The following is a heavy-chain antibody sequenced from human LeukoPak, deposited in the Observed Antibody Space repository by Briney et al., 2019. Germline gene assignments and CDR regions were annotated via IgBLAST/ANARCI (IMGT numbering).Heavy chain of an antibody. Sequence: GGSLRLSCAASGFTFSSYAMSWVCQAPGKGLEWVAVISYDGSNKYYADSVKGRFTISRDNSKNTLYLQMNSLRAEDTAVYYCARDMYYYDSSGYYFLDYWGQGTLVTVSS. CDR2: ISYDGSNK. V-gene: IGHV3-30*04. J-gene: IGHJ4*02. D-gene: IGHD3-22*01. CDR3: ARDMYYYDSSGYYFLDY. CDR1: GFTFSSYA.